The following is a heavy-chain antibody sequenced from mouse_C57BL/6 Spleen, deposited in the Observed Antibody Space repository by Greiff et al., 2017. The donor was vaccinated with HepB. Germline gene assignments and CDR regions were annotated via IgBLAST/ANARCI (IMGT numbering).Heavy chain of an antibody. CDR1: GFNIKDDY. V-gene: IGHV14-4*01. CDR3: TTLWLRRGMDY. D-gene: IGHD2-2*01. J-gene: IGHJ4*01. Sequence: VQLQQSGAELVRPGASVKLSCTASGFNIKDDYMHWVKQRPEQGLEWIGWIDPENGDTEYASKFQGKATITADTSSNTAYLQLSSLTSEDTAVYYCTTLWLRRGMDYWGQGTSVTVSS. CDR2: IDPENGDT.